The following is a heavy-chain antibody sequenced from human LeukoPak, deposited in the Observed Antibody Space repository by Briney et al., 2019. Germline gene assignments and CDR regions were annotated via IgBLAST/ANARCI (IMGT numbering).Heavy chain of an antibody. CDR2: INPNSGGT. D-gene: IGHD3-3*01. V-gene: IGHV1-2*02. CDR1: GYTFTGYY. J-gene: IGHJ4*02. Sequence: ASVKVSCKASGYTFTGYYMHWARQAPGQGLEWMGWINPNSGGTNYAQKFQGRVTMTRDTSISTAYMELSRLRSDDTAVYYCATYDFWCGLFDYWGQGTLVTVSS. CDR3: ATYDFWCGLFDY.